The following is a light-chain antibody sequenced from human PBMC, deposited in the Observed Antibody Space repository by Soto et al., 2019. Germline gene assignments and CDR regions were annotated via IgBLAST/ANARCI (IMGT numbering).Light chain of an antibody. CDR1: QDISSD. V-gene: IGKV1-6*01. Sequence: IQMTQSPSPLSASVGDRVTITCRASQDISSDLGWYQQKPGKAPKLLIYAASTLQSGVPSKFSGSGSGTYFTLTISSLQAEDSASYYCLQDHEHLTFGGGTRVEIK. J-gene: IGKJ4*01. CDR2: AAS. CDR3: LQDHEHLT.